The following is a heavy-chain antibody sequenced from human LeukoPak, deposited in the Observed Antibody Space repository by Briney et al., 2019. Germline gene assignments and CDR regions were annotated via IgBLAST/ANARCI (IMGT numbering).Heavy chain of an antibody. V-gene: IGHV3-33*01. Sequence: GGSLRLSCAASGFTLSSYGMHWVRQAPGKGLEWVAVIWYDGSNKYYADSVKGRFTISRDNSKNTLYLQMNSLRAEDTAVYCCARELGYSSGWGELDWGQGTLVTVSS. CDR3: ARELGYSSGWGELD. CDR2: IWYDGSNK. J-gene: IGHJ4*02. D-gene: IGHD6-19*01. CDR1: GFTLSSYG.